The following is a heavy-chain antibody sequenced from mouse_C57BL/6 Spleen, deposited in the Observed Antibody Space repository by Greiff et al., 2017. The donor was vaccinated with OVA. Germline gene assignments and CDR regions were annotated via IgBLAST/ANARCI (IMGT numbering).Heavy chain of an antibody. CDR2: INPGSGGT. CDR3: ARGGDYDGEFDY. J-gene: IGHJ2*01. D-gene: IGHD2-4*01. Sequence: QVQLQQSGAELVRPGTSVKVSCKASGYAFTNYLIEWVKQRPGQGLEWIGVINPGSGGTNYNEKFKGKATLTADKSSSTAYMQLSSLTSEDSAVYFCARGGDYDGEFDYWGQGTTLTVSS. V-gene: IGHV1-54*01. CDR1: GYAFTNYL.